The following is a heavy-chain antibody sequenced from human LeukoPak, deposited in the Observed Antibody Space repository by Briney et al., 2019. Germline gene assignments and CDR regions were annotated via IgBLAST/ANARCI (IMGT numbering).Heavy chain of an antibody. Sequence: GGSLRLSCAASGFTFRSYWMHWVRQAPGKGLVCVSRINGDGSSTSYADSVKGRFTISRDNAKNTLYLQMNSLRVEDTAVYYCASSIVVRPALDYWGQGTLVTVSS. CDR3: ASSIVVRPALDY. V-gene: IGHV3-74*01. D-gene: IGHD6-6*01. CDR1: GFTFRSYW. CDR2: INGDGSST. J-gene: IGHJ4*02.